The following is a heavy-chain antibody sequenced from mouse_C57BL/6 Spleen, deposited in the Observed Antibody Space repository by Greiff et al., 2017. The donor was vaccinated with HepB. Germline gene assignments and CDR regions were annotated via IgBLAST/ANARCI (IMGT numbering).Heavy chain of an antibody. J-gene: IGHJ2*01. CDR2: INPNNGGT. V-gene: IGHV1-26*01. Sequence: VQLQQSGPELVKPGASVKISCKASGYTFTDYYMNWVKQSHGKSLEWIGDINPNNGGTSYNQKFKGKATLTVDKSSSTAYMELRSLTSEDSAVYYCARHCDDYFDYWGQGTTLTVSS. CDR3: ARHCDDYFDY. D-gene: IGHD2-13*01. CDR1: GYTFTDYY.